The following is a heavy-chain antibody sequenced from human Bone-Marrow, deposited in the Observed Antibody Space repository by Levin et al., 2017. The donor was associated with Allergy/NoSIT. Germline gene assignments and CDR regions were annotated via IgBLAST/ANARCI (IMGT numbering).Heavy chain of an antibody. CDR1: GGSVSSGSYY. Sequence: SQTLSLTCTVSGGSVSSGSYYWSWIRQPPGKGLEWIGYIYYSGSTNYNPSLKSRVTISVDTSKNQFSLKLSSVTAADTAVYYCAGLHDYSNYEFDYWGQGTLVTVSS. V-gene: IGHV4-61*01. CDR2: IYYSGST. J-gene: IGHJ4*02. D-gene: IGHD4-11*01. CDR3: AGLHDYSNYEFDY.